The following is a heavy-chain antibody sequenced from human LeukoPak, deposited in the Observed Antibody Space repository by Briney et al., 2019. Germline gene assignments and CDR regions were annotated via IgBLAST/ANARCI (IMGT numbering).Heavy chain of an antibody. Sequence: ASVKVSCKVSGYTLTELSMHWVRQAPGKGLEWMGGFDPEDGETIYAQKFQGRVTITRNTSISTAYMELSSLRSEDTAVYYCAKGTYSSSSPFDYWGQGTLVTVSS. CDR3: AKGTYSSSSPFDY. CDR2: FDPEDGET. D-gene: IGHD6-6*01. J-gene: IGHJ4*02. CDR1: GYTLTELS. V-gene: IGHV1-24*01.